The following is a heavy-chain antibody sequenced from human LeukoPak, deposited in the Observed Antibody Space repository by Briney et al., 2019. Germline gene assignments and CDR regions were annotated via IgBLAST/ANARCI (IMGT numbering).Heavy chain of an antibody. J-gene: IGHJ4*02. CDR2: IWYDGSNK. V-gene: IGHV3-33*01. Sequence: GRSLRLSCAASGFTFSSYGMHWVRQAPGKGLEWVAVIWYDGSNKYYADSVKGRFTISRDNSKNTLYLQMNSLRAEDTAVYYCARDLLLSLGTVTHVGGLGYWGQGTLVTVSS. CDR3: ARDLLLSLGTVTHVGGLGY. CDR1: GFTFSSYG. D-gene: IGHD4-17*01.